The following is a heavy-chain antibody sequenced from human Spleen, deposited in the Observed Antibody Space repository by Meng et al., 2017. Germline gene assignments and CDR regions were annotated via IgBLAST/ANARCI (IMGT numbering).Heavy chain of an antibody. CDR1: GGSFSDYY. CDR2: INHSGST. V-gene: IGHV4-34*01. D-gene: IGHD4-11*01. Sequence: QWQPQQWGAGLLKPSETLSLTCVVSGGSFSDYYWSWIRQPPGKGLEWIGEINHSGSTNYNPSLESRATISVDTSQNNLSLKLSSVTAADSAVYYCARGPTTMAHDFDYWGQGTLVTVSS. J-gene: IGHJ4*02. CDR3: ARGPTTMAHDFDY.